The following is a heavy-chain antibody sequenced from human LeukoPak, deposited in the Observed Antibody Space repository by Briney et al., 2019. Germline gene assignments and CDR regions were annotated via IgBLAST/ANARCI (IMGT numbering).Heavy chain of an antibody. CDR2: INPNGGVT. V-gene: IGHV1-2*02. CDR3: TRGGLGELFDF. J-gene: IGHJ4*02. D-gene: IGHD3-10*01. CDR1: GYIFVGYY. Sequence: ASVKVSCKTSGYIFVGYYMHWVRQAPREGLEWMGWINPNGGVTNYAQKFQGRVTLTRDTSSSTGYMEMNSLSSDDTAVYYCTRGGLGELFDFWGQGTLVAVSS.